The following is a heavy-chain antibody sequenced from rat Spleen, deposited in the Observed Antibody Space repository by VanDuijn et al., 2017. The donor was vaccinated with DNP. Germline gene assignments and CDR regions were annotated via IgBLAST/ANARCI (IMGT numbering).Heavy chain of an antibody. J-gene: IGHJ2*01. Sequence: YYMAWVRQAPTKGLEWVAYIGSDGYAPYYGDSVKGRFTISRYNTKSTLYLQMNSLRSEDMATYYCVRWNSGHFDYWGQGVMVTVSS. D-gene: IGHD4-3*01. CDR3: VRWNSGHFDY. V-gene: IGHV5-22*01. CDR1: YY. CDR2: IGSDGYAP.